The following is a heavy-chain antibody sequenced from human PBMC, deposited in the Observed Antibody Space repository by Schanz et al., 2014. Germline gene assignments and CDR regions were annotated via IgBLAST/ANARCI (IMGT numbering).Heavy chain of an antibody. J-gene: IGHJ4*02. D-gene: IGHD3-3*01. V-gene: IGHV3-48*03. CDR1: GFIFGSSV. Sequence: EVQLVESGGGLVQPGGSLRLSCAASGFIFGSSVMAWVRQAPGKGLEWVSYISGSSRTIYYADSMKGRFTVSRDNAKNTLYLQMNSLRAEDTAVYYCVRDSFFAFDYWGQGTLVTVSS. CDR3: VRDSFFAFDY. CDR2: ISGSSRTI.